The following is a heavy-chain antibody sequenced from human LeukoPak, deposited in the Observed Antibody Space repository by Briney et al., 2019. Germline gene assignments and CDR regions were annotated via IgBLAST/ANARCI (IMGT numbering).Heavy chain of an antibody. CDR2: IYTSGST. D-gene: IGHD3-22*01. Sequence: SETLSLTCTASGGSISSYYWSWIRQPAGKGLEWIGRIYTSGSTNYNPSLKSRVTMSVDTSKNQFSLKLSSVTAADTAVYYCATGEYYYDSSGYRRWFDYWGQGTLVTVSS. CDR3: ATGEYYYDSSGYRRWFDY. V-gene: IGHV4-4*07. J-gene: IGHJ4*02. CDR1: GGSISSYY.